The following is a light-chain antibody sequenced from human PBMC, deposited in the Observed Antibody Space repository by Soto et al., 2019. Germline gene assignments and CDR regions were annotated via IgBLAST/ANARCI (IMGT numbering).Light chain of an antibody. J-gene: IGKJ4*01. V-gene: IGKV1D-12*01. Sequence: DIQMTQSPSSVSASVGDRVTITCRASQDISNSLAWYQQKPGKAPKLLIYAASSLQSGVPSRFSGSGSGADFTHTISSLQPEDFATYYCQQADSFPPTFGGGTKVEIK. CDR1: QDISNS. CDR3: QQADSFPPT. CDR2: AAS.